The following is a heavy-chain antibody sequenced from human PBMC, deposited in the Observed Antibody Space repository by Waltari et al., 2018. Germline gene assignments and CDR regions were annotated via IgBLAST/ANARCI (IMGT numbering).Heavy chain of an antibody. Sequence: QVRLQESGPGLVKPSETLSLTFTFSASPISSYDWSWIRQRPGKGLQWIAYIYFSGSTSYNPSLKSRVAISGDTSKKQFSLRLSSVTAADTAVYYCARGDTSNWFASYFDFWGQGILVSVSS. CDR2: IYFSGST. V-gene: IGHV4-59*01. J-gene: IGHJ4*02. CDR3: ARGDTSNWFASYFDF. D-gene: IGHD3-10*01. CDR1: ASPISSYD.